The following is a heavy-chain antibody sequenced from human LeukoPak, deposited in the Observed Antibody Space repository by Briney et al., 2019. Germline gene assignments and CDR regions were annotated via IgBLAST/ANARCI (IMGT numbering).Heavy chain of an antibody. D-gene: IGHD5-18*01. V-gene: IGHV4-59*12. CDR2: IYHSGST. J-gene: IGHJ6*02. CDR3: ARDRIKPPGMDV. Sequence: SETLSLTCTVSGGSISTYYWSWIRQPPGKGLEWIGYIYHSGSTYYNPSLKSRVTISVDRSKNQFSLKLSSVTAADTAVYYCARDRIKPPGMDVWGQGTTVTVSS. CDR1: GGSISTYY.